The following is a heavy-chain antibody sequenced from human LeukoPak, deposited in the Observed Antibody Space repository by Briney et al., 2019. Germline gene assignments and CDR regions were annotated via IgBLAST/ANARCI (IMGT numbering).Heavy chain of an antibody. D-gene: IGHD7-27*01. V-gene: IGHV4-59*08. CDR3: ATLGY. CDR2: IYNSGNN. CDR1: GGSISSDY. J-gene: IGHJ4*02. Sequence: PSETLSLTCTVSGGSISSDYWQWIRQPPGKGLEWVGYIYNSGNNHYNSSLKSRVTISIDTSKNQFSLKLASVTAADTAVYYCATLGYWGQGTLVAVSS.